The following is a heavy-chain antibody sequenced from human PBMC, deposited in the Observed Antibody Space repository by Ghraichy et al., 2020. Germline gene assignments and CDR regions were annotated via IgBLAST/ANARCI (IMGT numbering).Heavy chain of an antibody. J-gene: IGHJ5*02. CDR1: GFPFGSYA. V-gene: IGHV3-23*01. D-gene: IGHD6-13*01. Sequence: SCAVSGFPFGSYAMSWVRRAPGKGLECVSIISETGDRTFYADSVKGRFTMSRDNARSTLFLQMNNLRVEDTAMYFCSNLAIAAAGTAWGQGTLVTVSS. CDR2: ISETGDRT. CDR3: SNLAIAAAGTA.